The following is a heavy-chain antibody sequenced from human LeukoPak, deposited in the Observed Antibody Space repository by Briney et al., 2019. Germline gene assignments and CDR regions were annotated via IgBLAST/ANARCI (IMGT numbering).Heavy chain of an antibody. J-gene: IGHJ5*02. V-gene: IGHV3-21*04. CDR3: AKSSVGATNWFGP. CDR2: ITSSSRYI. CDR1: GFPFSSNS. D-gene: IGHD2-2*01. Sequence: PGGSLRLSCEASGFPFSSNSMSWVRQARGKGLEWVSSITSSSRYIYYADSVKGRFTISRDNAKNSLYLQMNNLRAEDTAFYYCAKSSVGATNWFGPWGQGTLVTVSS.